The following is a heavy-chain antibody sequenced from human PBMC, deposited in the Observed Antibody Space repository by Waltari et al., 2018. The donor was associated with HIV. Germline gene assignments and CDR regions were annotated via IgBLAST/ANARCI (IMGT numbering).Heavy chain of an antibody. Sequence: QVQLQQWGTGLLKPSATLSLKCPIYGTTFSGYYWSWIRQSPAMGLEWLGEVSHSGATNYNPSFEGRVSISADMSKNQLSLNLTSLTAADTGVYFCARGSQHHDHWGQGTPVTVSS. V-gene: IGHV4-34*08. CDR1: GTTFSGYY. J-gene: IGHJ5*02. CDR2: VSHSGAT. CDR3: ARGSQHHDH. D-gene: IGHD3-10*01.